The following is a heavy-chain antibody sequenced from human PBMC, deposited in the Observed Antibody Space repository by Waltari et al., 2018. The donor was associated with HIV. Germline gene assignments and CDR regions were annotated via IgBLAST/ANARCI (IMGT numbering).Heavy chain of an antibody. V-gene: IGHV3-7*01. J-gene: IGHJ4*02. D-gene: IGHD2-15*01. CDR2: IKQDGSEK. CDR1: GFTFSRYW. CDR3: ASLYCSGGSCYDY. Sequence: EVQLVESGGGLVQPGGSLRLSCAASGFTFSRYWMTWSRQAPGKGLEWVANIKQDGSEKYYADSVKGRFTISRDNAKNSLYLQMNSLRAEDTAVYYCASLYCSGGSCYDYWGQGTLVTVSS.